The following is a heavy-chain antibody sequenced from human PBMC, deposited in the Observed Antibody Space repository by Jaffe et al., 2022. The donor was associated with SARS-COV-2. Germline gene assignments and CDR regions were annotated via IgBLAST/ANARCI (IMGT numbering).Heavy chain of an antibody. CDR1: GYSFTNYW. CDR3: ARQPLGYCSGDSCFWDN. V-gene: IGHV5-51*01. D-gene: IGHD2-15*01. Sequence: EVQLVQSEAEVKKPGESLRISCTASGYSFTNYWIGWVRQMPGKGLEWMGIIYPGDSDTRYSPSFQGHVTISADKSIGTAFLQWSSLKASDTAVYYCARQPLGYCSGDSCFWDNWGQGTPVTVSS. J-gene: IGHJ4*02. CDR2: IYPGDSDT.